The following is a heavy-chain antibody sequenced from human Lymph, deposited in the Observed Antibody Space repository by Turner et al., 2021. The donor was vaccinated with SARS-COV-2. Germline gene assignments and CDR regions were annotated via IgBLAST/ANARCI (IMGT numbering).Heavy chain of an antibody. Sequence: QVQLVQSGAEVKKPGSSVNVSCKASGGTFSSYAISWVRQAPGQGLEGMGGIIPMIDIANYAKKFQGRVTITADKSTSTAYMELSSLRSEDTAVYYCARDVTGPLGYWGQGTLVTVSS. V-gene: IGHV1-69*10. CDR2: IIPMIDIA. CDR3: ARDVTGPLGY. D-gene: IGHD1-20*01. J-gene: IGHJ4*02. CDR1: GGTFSSYA.